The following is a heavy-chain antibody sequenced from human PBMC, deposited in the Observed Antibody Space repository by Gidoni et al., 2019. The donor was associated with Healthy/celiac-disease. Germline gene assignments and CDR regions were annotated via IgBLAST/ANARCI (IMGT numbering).Heavy chain of an antibody. D-gene: IGHD3-10*01. CDR2: INPNSGGT. CDR1: GYTFTGYY. Sequence: QVQLVQSGAEVKKPGASVKVYCKASGYTFTGYYMHWVRQAPGQGLEWMGWINPNSGGTNYAQKFQGWVTMTRDTSISTAYMELSRLRSDDTAVYYCARGSRHVLLWFGESDYFDYWGQGTLVTVSS. J-gene: IGHJ4*02. V-gene: IGHV1-2*04. CDR3: ARGSRHVLLWFGESDYFDY.